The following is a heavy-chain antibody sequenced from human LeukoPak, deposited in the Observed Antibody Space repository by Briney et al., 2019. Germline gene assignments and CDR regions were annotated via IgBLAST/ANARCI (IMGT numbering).Heavy chain of an antibody. J-gene: IGHJ4*02. V-gene: IGHV3-21*01. CDR2: IISSSSYI. D-gene: IGHD3-22*01. CDR3: ARDGNYYDSSGRNIFLDY. Sequence: GGSLRLSCAASGFTFSSYSMNWVRQAPGKGLEWVSSIISSSSYIYYADSLKGRFTISRDNAKNSLYLQMNSLRAEDTAVYYCARDGNYYDSSGRNIFLDYWGQGTLVTVSS. CDR1: GFTFSSYS.